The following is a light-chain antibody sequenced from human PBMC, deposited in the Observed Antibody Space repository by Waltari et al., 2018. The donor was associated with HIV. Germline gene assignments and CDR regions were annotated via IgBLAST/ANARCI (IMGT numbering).Light chain of an antibody. CDR3: AAWDDSLSGPWV. CDR1: SSNIGSNY. J-gene: IGLJ3*02. V-gene: IGLV1-47*01. Sequence: QSVLTQPPSAYGTPGQRVTISRSGSSSNIGSNYVYWYQQRPGTAPKLLIYRNNQRPSGVPDRFSGSKSGTSASLAISGLRSEDEADYYCAAWDDSLSGPWVFGGGTKLTVL. CDR2: RNN.